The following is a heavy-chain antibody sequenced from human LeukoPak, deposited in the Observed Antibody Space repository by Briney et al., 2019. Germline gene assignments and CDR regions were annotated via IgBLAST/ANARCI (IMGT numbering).Heavy chain of an antibody. D-gene: IGHD1-7*01. CDR2: ISYDGSKK. V-gene: IGHV3-30-3*01. CDR1: GLTFSRYA. J-gene: IGHJ3*02. CDR3: AREAPFLELRIRRAFDI. Sequence: PGRSLRLSCAASGLTFSRYAMHWVRQAPGKGLDWVAVISYDGSKKYYADSVKGRFTISRDNSKNTLYLQMNSLRSDDTAVYYCAREAPFLELRIRRAFDIWGQGTMVTVSS.